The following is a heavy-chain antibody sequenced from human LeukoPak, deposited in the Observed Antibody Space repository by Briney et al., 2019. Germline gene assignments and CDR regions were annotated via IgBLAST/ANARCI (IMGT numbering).Heavy chain of an antibody. CDR3: ARDLNPHDYGAPGWFDP. Sequence: GGSLRLSCAASGFTFSSYWMSWVRQAPGKGLEWVAVIWYDGSNKYYADSVKGRFTISRDNSKNTLYLQMNSLRAEDTAVYYCARDLNPHDYGAPGWFDPWGQGTLVTVSS. D-gene: IGHD4-17*01. V-gene: IGHV3-33*08. CDR1: GFTFSSYW. CDR2: IWYDGSNK. J-gene: IGHJ5*02.